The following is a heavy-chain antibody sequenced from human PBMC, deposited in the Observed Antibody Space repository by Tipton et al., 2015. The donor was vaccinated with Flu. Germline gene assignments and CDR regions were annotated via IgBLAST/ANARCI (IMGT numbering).Heavy chain of an antibody. D-gene: IGHD4-17*01. CDR1: GFTVSNNY. Sequence: QLVQSGGGLIQPGGSLRLSCAASGFTVSNNYMGWVRQAPGKGLEWVSVIYGGGSTYYADSVKGRFTISRDSSKNTLYLQMNSLRAGDTAVYYCARGGDNSVRYFVLWGRGTLVTVSS. CDR3: ARGGDNSVRYFVL. J-gene: IGHJ2*01. CDR2: IYGGGST. V-gene: IGHV3-53*01.